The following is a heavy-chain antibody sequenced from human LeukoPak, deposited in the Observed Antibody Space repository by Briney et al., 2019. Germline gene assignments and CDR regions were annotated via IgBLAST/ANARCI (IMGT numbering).Heavy chain of an antibody. CDR1: VFTFSSYW. Sequence: GGSLRLSCAASVFTFSSYWMSWVRQAPGKGLEWVANIKQDGSEKYYVDSVKGRFTISRDNAKNSLYLQMNSLRAEDTAVYYCARSYSSSWYHYWGQGTLVTVSS. J-gene: IGHJ4*02. D-gene: IGHD6-13*01. CDR3: ARSYSSSWYHY. CDR2: IKQDGSEK. V-gene: IGHV3-7*01.